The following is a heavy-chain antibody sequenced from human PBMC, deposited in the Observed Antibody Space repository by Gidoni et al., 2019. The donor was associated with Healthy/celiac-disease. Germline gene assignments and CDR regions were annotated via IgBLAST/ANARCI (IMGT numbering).Heavy chain of an antibody. J-gene: IGHJ4*02. CDR1: GFTFTTYS. Sequence: EVQLVESGGGLVQPGGSLRLSCAASGFTFTTYSMSWVRQAPGKGLEWVSSISSSSSYIYYADSLKGRFTISRDNAKNSLYLQMNSLRAEDTAVYYCAREGSSRLPLDYWGQGTLVTVSS. D-gene: IGHD2-2*01. CDR2: ISSSSSYI. CDR3: AREGSSRLPLDY. V-gene: IGHV3-21*01.